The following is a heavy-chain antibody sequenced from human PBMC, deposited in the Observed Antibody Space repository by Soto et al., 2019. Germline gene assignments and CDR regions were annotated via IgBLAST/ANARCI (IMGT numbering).Heavy chain of an antibody. V-gene: IGHV3-30*18. D-gene: IGHD6-13*01. CDR2: ISYDGSNK. CDR3: AKGGIASGGMDV. Sequence: GGSLRLSCAASGFTFSSYGMHWVRQAPGKGLEWVAVISYDGSNKYYADSVKGRFTISRDNSKNTLYLQMNSLRAEDTAVYYCAKGGIASGGMDVWGQGTTVTVSS. CDR1: GFTFSSYG. J-gene: IGHJ6*02.